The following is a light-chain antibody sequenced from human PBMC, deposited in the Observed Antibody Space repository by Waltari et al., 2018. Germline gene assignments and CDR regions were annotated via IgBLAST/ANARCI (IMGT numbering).Light chain of an antibody. Sequence: EIVMTQSPATLSVSLGEGATRSCRASESVYKNLAWYQKKPGQAPRLLVYGASFRATDIPARVSGSGSGTDFSLTISNVQPEDFAVYYCQQYNDWPLTFGGGTKLEI. CDR1: ESVYKN. V-gene: IGKV3-15*01. J-gene: IGKJ4*01. CDR2: GAS. CDR3: QQYNDWPLT.